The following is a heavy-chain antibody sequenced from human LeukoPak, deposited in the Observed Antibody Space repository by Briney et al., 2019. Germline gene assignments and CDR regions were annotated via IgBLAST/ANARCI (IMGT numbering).Heavy chain of an antibody. J-gene: IGHJ4*02. V-gene: IGHV1-18*01. D-gene: IGHD3-10*01. CDR1: GYAFSSYG. Sequence: ASVKVSCKASGYAFSSYGFSWVRQAPGQGLGWREWISSYDGNTKSVDKLQGRVTMTTDTSTSTAYMELRSLRSDDTAVYYCARDAYGSGKGYFDYWGQGTLVTVSS. CDR2: ISSYDGNT. CDR3: ARDAYGSGKGYFDY.